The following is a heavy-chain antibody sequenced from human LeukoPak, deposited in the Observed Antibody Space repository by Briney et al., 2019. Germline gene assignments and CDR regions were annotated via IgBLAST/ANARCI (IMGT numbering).Heavy chain of an antibody. Sequence: PGGSLRLSCAGSGFTFSSYWMSWVRQAPGKGLEWVANIKQDGSEKYYVDSVKGRFTISRDNAKNSLYLQMNSLRAEDTAVYYCARAGGSTVSHSDYWGQGTLVTVSS. J-gene: IGHJ4*02. V-gene: IGHV3-7*01. CDR3: ARAGGSTVSHSDY. CDR1: GFTFSSYW. D-gene: IGHD4-17*01. CDR2: IKQDGSEK.